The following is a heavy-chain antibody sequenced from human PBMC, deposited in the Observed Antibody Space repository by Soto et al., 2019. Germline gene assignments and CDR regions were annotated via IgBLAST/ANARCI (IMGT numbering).Heavy chain of an antibody. CDR3: AEDYVSAGWFGYGMDV. CDR2: IRNSGGVT. J-gene: IGHJ6*02. D-gene: IGHD3-10*01. Sequence: EVQLLESGGGLVQPGGSLRLSCAASGFTFSSYAMSWVRQAPGKGLEWVSAIRNSGGVTYYADSVKGRFTVSRDNSKNTLYMQRNSLGVEDTAVYYCAEDYVSAGWFGYGMDVWGQGTTVTVAS. V-gene: IGHV3-23*01. CDR1: GFTFSSYA.